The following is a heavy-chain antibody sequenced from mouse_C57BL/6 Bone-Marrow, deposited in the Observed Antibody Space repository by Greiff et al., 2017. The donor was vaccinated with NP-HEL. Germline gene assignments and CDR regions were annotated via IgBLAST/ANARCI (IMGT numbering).Heavy chain of an antibody. CDR2: ISYDGSN. V-gene: IGHV3-6*01. J-gene: IGHJ4*01. CDR3: ARERGGYDYDDAMDY. Sequence: EVQLQESGPGLVKPSQSLSLTCSVTGYSITSGYYWNWIRQFPGNKLEWMGYISYDGSNNYNPSLKNRISITRDTSKNQFFLKLNSVTTEDTATYYCARERGGYDYDDAMDYWGQGTSVTVSS. D-gene: IGHD2-4*01. CDR1: GYSITSGYY.